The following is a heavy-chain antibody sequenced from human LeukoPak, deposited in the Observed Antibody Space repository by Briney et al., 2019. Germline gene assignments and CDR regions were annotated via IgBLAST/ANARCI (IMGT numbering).Heavy chain of an antibody. V-gene: IGHV5-51*01. CDR1: GYRFSSYW. J-gene: IGHJ4*02. CDR3: ARRDGSGSPHFDY. Sequence: GESLKISCKGSGYRFSSYWIGWVRQMAGKGLEWMGIIYHGDSDTRYSPSFQGLVTISADKSISTAYLQWSSLKASDTAMYFCARRDGSGSPHFDYWGQGTLVTVSS. CDR2: IYHGDSDT. D-gene: IGHD3-10*01.